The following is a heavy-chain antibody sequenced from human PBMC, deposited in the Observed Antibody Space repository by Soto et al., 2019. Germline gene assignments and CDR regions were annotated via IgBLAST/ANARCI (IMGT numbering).Heavy chain of an antibody. J-gene: IGHJ6*03. V-gene: IGHV1-69*08. CDR1: GGSFNGYT. D-gene: IGHD2-21*02. CDR2: IIPILSTT. CDR3: ARGGDWKHYHMDV. Sequence: QFQLVHSGPEVKKPGSSVKVSCKASGGSFNGYTISWVRQAPGQGLEWVGRIIPILSTTNYAQKFQGRATITADKSTSTAYMELSSLRSDDTALYFCARGGDWKHYHMDVWGKGTTVTVSS.